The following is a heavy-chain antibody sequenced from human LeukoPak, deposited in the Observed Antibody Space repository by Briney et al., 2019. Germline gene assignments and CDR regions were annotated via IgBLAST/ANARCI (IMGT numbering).Heavy chain of an antibody. D-gene: IGHD1-26*01. CDR3: ARLPVGAYNWFDP. CDR2: ISSSGSTI. Sequence: PGGSLRLSCAASGFTFSDYYMSWIRQAPGKGLEWVSYISSSGSTIYYADSVKGRFTISRDNAKNSLYLQMNSLRAEDTAAYYCARLPVGAYNWFDPWGQGTLVTVSS. CDR1: GFTFSDYY. J-gene: IGHJ5*02. V-gene: IGHV3-11*01.